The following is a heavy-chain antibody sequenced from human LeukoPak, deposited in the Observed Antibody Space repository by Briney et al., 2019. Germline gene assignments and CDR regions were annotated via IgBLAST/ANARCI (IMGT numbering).Heavy chain of an antibody. CDR3: ATDFNWAWNY. Sequence: GGSLRLSCVVSGLRLSTYGMHWVRQAPGKGLGWVSFIRNVGNDKYYAQSVKGRFTISRDDSKNTQYLQMNSLRGEDTAVYYCATDFNWAWNYWGQGTLVTVSS. CDR1: GLRLSTYG. V-gene: IGHV3-30*02. J-gene: IGHJ4*02. D-gene: IGHD7-27*01. CDR2: IRNVGNDK.